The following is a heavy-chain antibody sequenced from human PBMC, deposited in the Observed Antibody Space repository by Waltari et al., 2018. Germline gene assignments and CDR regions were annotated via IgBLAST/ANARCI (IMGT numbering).Heavy chain of an antibody. V-gene: IGHV3-30-3*01. CDR1: GFTFSSYA. D-gene: IGHD3-10*01. J-gene: IGHJ4*02. CDR3: ARARKWGDGIFDY. CDR2: ISYDGSNK. Sequence: QVQLVESGGGVVQPGRSLRLSCAASGFTFSSYAMHWVRRAPGKGLEWVAVISYDGSNKYYADSVKGRFTISRDNSKNTLYLQMNSLRAEDTAVYYCARARKWGDGIFDYWGQGTLVTVSS.